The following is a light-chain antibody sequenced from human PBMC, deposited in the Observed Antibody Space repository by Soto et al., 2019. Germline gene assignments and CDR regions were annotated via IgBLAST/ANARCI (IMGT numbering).Light chain of an antibody. V-gene: IGKV1-33*01. CDR1: QDISNY. J-gene: IGKJ4*01. CDR3: QQYDNLLSLG. Sequence: DIQMTQSPSSLSASVGDRVTITCQASQDISNYLNWYQQKPGKAPKLLIYDASNLETGVPSRFSGSGSGTDFTFTISSLQPEDIATYYCQQYDNLLSLGFGGGTKVEIK. CDR2: DAS.